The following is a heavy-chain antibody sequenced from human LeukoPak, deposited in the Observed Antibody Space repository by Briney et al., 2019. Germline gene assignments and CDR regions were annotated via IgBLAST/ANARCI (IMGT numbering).Heavy chain of an antibody. Sequence: SETLSLTCTVSGGSISSYNWSWIRQPPGKGLEWIAYIYYSGSTSYNPSLKSRVTISVDTSKNQLSLKLSSVTAADTAVYYCARDMVRAYGMDVWGQGTTVTVSS. D-gene: IGHD3-10*01. V-gene: IGHV4-59*01. CDR2: IYYSGST. CDR1: GGSISSYN. CDR3: ARDMVRAYGMDV. J-gene: IGHJ6*02.